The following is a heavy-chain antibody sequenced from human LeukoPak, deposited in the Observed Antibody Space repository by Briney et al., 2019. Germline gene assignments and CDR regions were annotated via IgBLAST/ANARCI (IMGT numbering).Heavy chain of an antibody. V-gene: IGHV3-9*01. CDR3: AKDSTVKLAYYFDY. J-gene: IGHJ4*02. D-gene: IGHD4-17*01. CDR2: ISWNSGTI. CDR1: GFTFDDYA. Sequence: PGGSLRLSCAASGFTFDDYAMHWVRQAPGKGLEWVSGISWNSGTIGYADSVKGRFTISRDNAKKSLYLQMNSLRAEDTALYYCAKDSTVKLAYYFDYWGQGTLVTVSS.